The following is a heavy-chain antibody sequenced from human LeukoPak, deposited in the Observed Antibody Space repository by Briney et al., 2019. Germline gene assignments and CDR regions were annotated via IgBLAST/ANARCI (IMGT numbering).Heavy chain of an antibody. CDR3: ARHQVTHPGDNWFDP. Sequence: TSETLSLTCTVSGGSISSSSYYWGWIRQPPGKGLEWIGSIYYSGSTYYNPSLKSRVTISVDTSKNQFSLKLSSVTAADTAVYYCARHQVTHPGDNWFDPWGQGTLVTVSS. D-gene: IGHD3-10*01. CDR2: IYYSGST. CDR1: GGSISSSSYY. V-gene: IGHV4-39*01. J-gene: IGHJ5*02.